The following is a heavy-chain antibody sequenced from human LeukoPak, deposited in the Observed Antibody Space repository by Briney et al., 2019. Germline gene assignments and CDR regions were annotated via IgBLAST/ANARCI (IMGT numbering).Heavy chain of an antibody. D-gene: IGHD1-1*01. CDR2: IWSDGSNE. V-gene: IGHV3-33*01. CDR1: GFTFSSYG. J-gene: IGHJ4*02. Sequence: GGSLRLSCAASGFTFSSYGMHWVRQAPGKGLEWVAVIWSDGSNENYADSVKGRFTISRDNSKNTLYLQMNSLRAEDTAVYYCARGTGTTAYFDYWGQGTPVTVSS. CDR3: ARGTGTTAYFDY.